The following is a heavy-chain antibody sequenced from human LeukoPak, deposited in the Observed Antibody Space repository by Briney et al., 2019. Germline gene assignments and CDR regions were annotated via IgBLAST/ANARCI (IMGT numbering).Heavy chain of an antibody. Sequence: ASVKVSCKASGYTFNSYAVSWVRQAPGQGLEWMGWISAYNGDTKYAQKLQGRVTMTTDTSTTTAYMELRSLRSDDTAVYYCARDVFWNDFWSSSDYYFDYWGQGTLVTVSS. D-gene: IGHD3-3*01. CDR3: ARDVFWNDFWSSSDYYFDY. V-gene: IGHV1-18*01. CDR2: ISAYNGDT. CDR1: GYTFNSYA. J-gene: IGHJ4*02.